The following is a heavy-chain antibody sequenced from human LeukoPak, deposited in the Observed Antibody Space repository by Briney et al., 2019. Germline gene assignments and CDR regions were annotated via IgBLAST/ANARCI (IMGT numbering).Heavy chain of an antibody. CDR2: INPDSGVT. J-gene: IGHJ4*02. CDR3: ASRDLGY. Sequence: ASVKVSCKTSGYTFTGYFMHWVRQAPGQGLEWLGWINPDSGVTKYAQKFQGRVTMTRDTSIRTAYMELSRLRSDDTAVYYCASRDLGYWGQGTLVTVSS. CDR1: GYTFTGYF. V-gene: IGHV1-2*02.